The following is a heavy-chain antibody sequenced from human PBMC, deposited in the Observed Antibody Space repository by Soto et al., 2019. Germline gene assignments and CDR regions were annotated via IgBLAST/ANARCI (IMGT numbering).Heavy chain of an antibody. CDR2: ISPYNGNT. J-gene: IGHJ6*02. V-gene: IGHV1-18*01. CDR3: ARDEIVAVPATMDYYIMDV. D-gene: IGHD2-2*01. Sequence: QVQLVQSGAEVRKPGASVKVSCKASGYSFTTYGISWVRQAPGQGLEWMGWISPYNGNTRYAQKAQGRVTMTTDTSTGTAYMELRSLRSDDTAVYYCARDEIVAVPATMDYYIMDVWGQGTTVTVSS. CDR1: GYSFTTYG.